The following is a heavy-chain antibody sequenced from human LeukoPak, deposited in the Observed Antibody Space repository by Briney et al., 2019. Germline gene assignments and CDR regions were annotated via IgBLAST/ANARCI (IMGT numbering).Heavy chain of an antibody. D-gene: IGHD2-8*01. CDR3: ARSRIMVGITHYYGMDG. CDR1: GFTFSSYG. CDR2: ISNDGSEK. J-gene: IGHJ6*02. Sequence: GGSLRLSCVVSGFTFSSYGFHWVRQAPGKGLEWVAIISNDGSEKFHADSVKGRFTITRDTSQNTLYLQMNSLRAEDTAVYYCARSRIMVGITHYYGMDGWGQGTTVIVSS. V-gene: IGHV3-30*03.